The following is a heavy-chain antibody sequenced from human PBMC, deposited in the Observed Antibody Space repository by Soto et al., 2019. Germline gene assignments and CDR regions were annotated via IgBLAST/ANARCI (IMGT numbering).Heavy chain of an antibody. Sequence: QVQLVQSGAEVKKRGSSVKVSCKASGGTFSTYTISWVRQSPGQGLEWMGGSANSAQKLQGRLTVTADDSTSTVYLELSTLTSEDXXVYYCAREGPPDIAWFDPWGQGTLVSVSX. CDR1: GGTFSTYT. D-gene: IGHD2-15*01. J-gene: IGHJ5*02. CDR3: AREGPPDIAWFDP. V-gene: IGHV1-69*01. CDR2: SA.